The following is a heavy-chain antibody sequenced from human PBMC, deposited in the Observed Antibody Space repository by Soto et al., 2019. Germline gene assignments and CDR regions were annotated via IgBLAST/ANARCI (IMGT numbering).Heavy chain of an antibody. V-gene: IGHV3-33*01. CDR2: IGYDGSNI. J-gene: IGHJ3*02. CDR3: ATNIAAVGFVFVAFDI. D-gene: IGHD6-13*01. Sequence: QVQLVESGGGVVQPGRSLRLSCAAAGFTFNNYAIHWVRQAPGKGLEWVAVIGYDGSNIYYADSVKGRFTISRDNSKNTLYLQMNSLSAEDTAFYYCATNIAAVGFVFVAFDIWGHGTMVTVSS. CDR1: GFTFNNYA.